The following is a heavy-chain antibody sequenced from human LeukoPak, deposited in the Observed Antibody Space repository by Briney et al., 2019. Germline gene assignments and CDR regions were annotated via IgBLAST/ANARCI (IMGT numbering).Heavy chain of an antibody. CDR2: IWYDGSNK. CDR1: GFTFSSYG. V-gene: IGHV3-33*06. CDR3: AKSDSSGYYYAEGGSFDY. Sequence: PGGSLRLSCAASGFTFSSYGMHWVRQAPGKGLEWVAVIWYDGSNKYYADSVKGRFTIFRDNSKNTLYLQMNSLRAEDTAVYYCAKSDSSGYYYAEGGSFDYWGQGTLVTVSS. J-gene: IGHJ4*02. D-gene: IGHD3-22*01.